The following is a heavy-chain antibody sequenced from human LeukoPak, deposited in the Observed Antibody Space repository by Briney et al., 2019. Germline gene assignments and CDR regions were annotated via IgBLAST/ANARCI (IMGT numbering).Heavy chain of an antibody. CDR1: GFTFSSYW. J-gene: IGHJ4*02. D-gene: IGHD4-17*01. Sequence: GGSLRLSCAASGFTFSSYWMSWVRQAPGKGLEWVANIKQDGSEKYYVDSVKGRFTIPRDNAKISLYLQMNSLRAEDTAVYYCARDYGDYDYFDYWGQGTLVTVSS. CDR2: IKQDGSEK. CDR3: ARDYGDYDYFDY. V-gene: IGHV3-7*01.